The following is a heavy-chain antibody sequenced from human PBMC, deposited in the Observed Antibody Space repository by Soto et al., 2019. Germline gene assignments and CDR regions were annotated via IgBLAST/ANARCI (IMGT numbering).Heavy chain of an antibody. Sequence: QVQLQESGPGLVKPSQTLSLTCSVSGGSISSGDYYWSWIRQHPGKGLEWIGYIYYDGSTYYNPSLKSRITMSVDTSRNQFSLKLSSVTGADTAMYYCARDDCGGFSCLSYWGQGTLVTVSS. D-gene: IGHD2-15*01. CDR3: ARDDCGGFSCLSY. CDR1: GGSISSGDYY. V-gene: IGHV4-31*03. CDR2: IYYDGST. J-gene: IGHJ4*02.